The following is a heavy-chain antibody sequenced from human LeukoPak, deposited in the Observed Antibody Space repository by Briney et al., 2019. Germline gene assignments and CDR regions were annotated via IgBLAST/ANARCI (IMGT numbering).Heavy chain of an antibody. J-gene: IGHJ6*03. CDR2: INPSDGAT. CDR1: GYTFTMYY. Sequence: ASVKVSSKASGYTFTMYYIHWVRQAPGQGLEWMGMINPSDGATTYAQRFQGRVTMTRDMSTTTVYVDLRSLRSEDTAVYCCAREPRGWPSGSLGGLFDTYNTYYYMDVCGRGTTVTVSS. CDR3: AREPRGWPSGSLGGLFDTYNTYYYMDV. D-gene: IGHD1-26*01. V-gene: IGHV1-46*01.